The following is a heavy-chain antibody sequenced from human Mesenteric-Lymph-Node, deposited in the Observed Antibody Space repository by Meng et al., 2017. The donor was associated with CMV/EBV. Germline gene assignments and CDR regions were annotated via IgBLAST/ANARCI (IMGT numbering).Heavy chain of an antibody. J-gene: IGHJ4*02. CDR2: IYSGGSGT. V-gene: IGHV3-23*03. CDR1: RFTFSTYA. Sequence: GESLKISCAASRFTFSTYAMSWVRQAPGKGLEWVSVIYSGGSGTYYADSVKGRFTISRDDSKNTLYLQMNSLRAEDTAVYYCAKYRGYCSSTSCLEPFDYWGQGTLVTVSS. D-gene: IGHD2-2*01. CDR3: AKYRGYCSSTSCLEPFDY.